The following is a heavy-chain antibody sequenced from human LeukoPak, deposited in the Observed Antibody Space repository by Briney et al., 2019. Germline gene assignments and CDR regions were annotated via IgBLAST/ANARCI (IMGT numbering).Heavy chain of an antibody. J-gene: IGHJ3*02. CDR3: ARGLYPDDAFDI. CDR2: ISYSGIT. CDR1: GXSISNYY. Sequence: SETLSLTCTVSGXSISNYYGSWIRQPPGKGLEWIGYISYSGITNYNPSLKSRVTISLDTSKNHFSLKMRSVTAADTAVYYCARGLYPDDAFDIWGQGTMVTVSS. V-gene: IGHV4-59*08. D-gene: IGHD3-16*02.